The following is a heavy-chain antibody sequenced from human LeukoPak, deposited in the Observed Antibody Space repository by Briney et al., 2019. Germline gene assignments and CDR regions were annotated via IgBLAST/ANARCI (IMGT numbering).Heavy chain of an antibody. J-gene: IGHJ4*02. V-gene: IGHV4-38-2*01. CDR1: GFTFSDYS. CDR3: ARLEPRDTFSYDSSGYRFIEY. Sequence: GSLRLSCVASGFTFSDYSMNWVRQAPGKGLEWIGSLYYNGNTYYNPSLKSRVTMSVDTSKNQFSFKLSSVTAADTAVYYCARLEPRDTFSYDSSGYRFIEYWGQGTLVAVSS. CDR2: LYYNGNT. D-gene: IGHD3-22*01.